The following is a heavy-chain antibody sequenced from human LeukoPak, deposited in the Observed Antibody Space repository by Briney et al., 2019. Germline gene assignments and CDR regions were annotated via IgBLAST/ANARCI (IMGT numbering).Heavy chain of an antibody. V-gene: IGHV3-48*01. Sequence: GGSLRLSCAASGFTFSTYTMNWVRQAPGKGLEWVSYISDSSGIIYYADSVKGRFTISRDNAKNSLYLQMNSLRGDDTAVYYCARGPYGDYVDAFDIWGQGTMVTVSS. D-gene: IGHD4-17*01. J-gene: IGHJ3*02. CDR1: GFTFSTYT. CDR2: ISDSSGII. CDR3: ARGPYGDYVDAFDI.